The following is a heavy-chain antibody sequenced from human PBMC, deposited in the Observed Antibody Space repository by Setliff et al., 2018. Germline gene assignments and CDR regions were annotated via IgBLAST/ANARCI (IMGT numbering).Heavy chain of an antibody. V-gene: IGHV3-7*01. CDR3: ARVREANWNPWANWFDP. CDR2: IKRDGSEK. CDR1: GFTFSRYW. J-gene: IGHJ5*02. Sequence: GGSLRLSCAASGFTFSRYWMSWVRQAPGKGLEWVANIKRDGSEKYYADSVKGRFTISRDNSKNTLYLQMNSLRAEDTAVYYCARVREANWNPWANWFDPWGQGTLVTVSS. D-gene: IGHD1-1*01.